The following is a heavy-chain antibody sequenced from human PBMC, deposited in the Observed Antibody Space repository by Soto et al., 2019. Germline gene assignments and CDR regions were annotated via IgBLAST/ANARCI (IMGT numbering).Heavy chain of an antibody. D-gene: IGHD2-15*01. J-gene: IGHJ4*02. CDR3: VKQAHGLDGVAFDY. V-gene: IGHV3-64D*06. Sequence: GSLRLSCSASGFIFSESTIYWVRQVPGKGLEAISAVSTSGRSTYYADSVKDRFTISGDNSKNTLFLQMGSLRPEDTAIYYCVKQAHGLDGVAFDYWGQGTQVTVSS. CDR2: VSTSGRST. CDR1: GFIFSEST.